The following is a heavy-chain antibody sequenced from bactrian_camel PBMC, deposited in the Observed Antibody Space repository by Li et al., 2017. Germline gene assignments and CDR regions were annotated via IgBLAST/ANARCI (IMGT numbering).Heavy chain of an antibody. CDR1: GFIYSSHT. D-gene: IGHD3*01. CDR2: IDTADGST. Sequence: HVQLVESGGGLVQPGGSLRLSCSTSGFIYSSHTIARFRQPPGNEREGVASIDTADGSTYYADSVKGRFTISRDNAKNTLYLQMNSLKTEDTAVYYCAAGSAFVYWGQGTQVTVS. J-gene: IGHJ4*01. V-gene: IGHV3S1*01. CDR3: AAGSAFVY.